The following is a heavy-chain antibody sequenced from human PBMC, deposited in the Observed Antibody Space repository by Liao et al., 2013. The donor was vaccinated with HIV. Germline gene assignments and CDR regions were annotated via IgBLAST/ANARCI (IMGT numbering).Heavy chain of an antibody. CDR3: ARAKGIAVAGREGYYYYYMDV. V-gene: IGHV4-4*07. J-gene: IGHJ6*03. Sequence: QVQLQESGPGLVKPSETLSLTCTVSGDSISNYYWNWIRQPAGKALEWIGRIYVSGSTNYSPSLQGRVTMSVDTSKNQFSLKLSSVTAADTAVYYCARAKGIAVAGREGYYYYYMDVWGKGTTVTVSS. D-gene: IGHD6-19*01. CDR1: GDSISNYY. CDR2: IYVSGST.